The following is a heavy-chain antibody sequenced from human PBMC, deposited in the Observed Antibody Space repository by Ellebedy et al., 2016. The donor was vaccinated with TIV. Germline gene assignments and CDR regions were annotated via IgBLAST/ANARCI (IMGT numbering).Heavy chain of an antibody. CDR1: GDSVSSNSAA. Sequence: SQTLSLTCAISGDSVSSNSAAWNWIRQSPSRGLEWLGRTYYRSKWYNDYAVSVKSRITINPDTSKNQFSLQLNSVTPGDTAVYYCARAPESSSSSGFDYWGQGTLVTVSS. CDR2: TYYRSKWYN. D-gene: IGHD6-6*01. J-gene: IGHJ4*02. CDR3: ARAPESSSSSGFDY. V-gene: IGHV6-1*01.